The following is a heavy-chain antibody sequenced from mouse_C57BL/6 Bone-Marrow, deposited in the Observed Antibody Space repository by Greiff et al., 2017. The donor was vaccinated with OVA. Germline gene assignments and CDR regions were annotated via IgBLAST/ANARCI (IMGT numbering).Heavy chain of an antibody. Sequence: EVKVVESGAGLVKPGGSLKLSCAASGFTFSSYAMSWVRQTPEKRLEWVAYISSGGDYIYYADTVKGRFTISRDNARNTLYLQMSSLKSEDTAMYYCTREGDYYYGSSRYFDVWGTGTTVTVSS. J-gene: IGHJ1*03. CDR2: ISSGGDYI. D-gene: IGHD1-1*01. V-gene: IGHV5-9-1*02. CDR1: GFTFSSYA. CDR3: TREGDYYYGSSRYFDV.